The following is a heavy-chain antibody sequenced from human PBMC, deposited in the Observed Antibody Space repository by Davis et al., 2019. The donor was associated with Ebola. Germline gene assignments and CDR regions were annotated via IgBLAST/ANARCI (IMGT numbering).Heavy chain of an antibody. Sequence: SETLSLTCTVSGGSISSGGYYWSWIRQHPGKGLEWIGYIYYSGSTYYNPSLKSRVTISVDTSKNQFSLKLNSVTAADTAVYYGARGVSLMVYAPDWFDPWGQGTLATVSS. D-gene: IGHD2-8*01. CDR1: GGSISSGGYY. CDR3: ARGVSLMVYAPDWFDP. J-gene: IGHJ5*02. CDR2: IYYSGST. V-gene: IGHV4-31*03.